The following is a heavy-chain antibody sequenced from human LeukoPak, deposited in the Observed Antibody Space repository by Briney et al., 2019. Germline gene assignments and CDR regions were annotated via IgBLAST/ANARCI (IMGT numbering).Heavy chain of an antibody. Sequence: GASVKVSCKASGYTFTGYYMHWVRQAPGQGLEWMGWINPNSGGTNYAQKFQGRVTVTRDTSISTAYMELSRLRSDDTAVYYCARAQYYYDSSGYYRWGQGTLVTVSS. CDR3: ARAQYYYDSSGYYR. CDR1: GYTFTGYY. D-gene: IGHD3-22*01. J-gene: IGHJ4*02. CDR2: INPNSGGT. V-gene: IGHV1-2*02.